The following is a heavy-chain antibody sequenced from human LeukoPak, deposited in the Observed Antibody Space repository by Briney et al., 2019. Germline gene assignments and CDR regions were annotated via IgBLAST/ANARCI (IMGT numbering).Heavy chain of an antibody. CDR1: GGSISSYY. CDR3: ARDQWERPFDP. V-gene: IGHV4-59*01. D-gene: IGHD1-26*01. J-gene: IGHJ5*02. CDR2: IYYSGST. Sequence: PSETLSLTCTVSGGSISSYYWSWIRQPPGKGLEWIGYIYYSGSTNYNPSLKSRVTISVDTSKNQFSLKLSSVTAADTAVYYCARDQWERPFDPWGQGTLVTVSS.